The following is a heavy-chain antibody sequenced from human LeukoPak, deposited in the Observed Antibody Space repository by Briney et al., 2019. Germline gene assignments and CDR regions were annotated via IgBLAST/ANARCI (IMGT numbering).Heavy chain of an antibody. Sequence: GGSXRLSCAASGFTFSSNYMSWVRQAPGKGLEGGSVIYSGGSTYYSDSVKGRFTISRGNSKNTLYLQMNSLRAEDTAVYYCARVPSGWYVTYWGQGTLVTVSS. J-gene: IGHJ4*02. CDR1: GFTFSSNY. CDR3: ARVPSGWYVTY. V-gene: IGHV3-66*02. D-gene: IGHD6-19*01. CDR2: IYSGGST.